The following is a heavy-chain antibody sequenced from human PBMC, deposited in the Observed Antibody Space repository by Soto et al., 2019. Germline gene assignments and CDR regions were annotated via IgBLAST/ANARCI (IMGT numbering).Heavy chain of an antibody. D-gene: IGHD3-22*01. CDR2: INSDGSTI. CDR3: ARNYFDSGGGFDY. V-gene: IGHV3-74*01. CDR1: QFSFSSHW. Sequence: GGSLRLSCAGSQFSFSSHWMHWVRQAPGKGLVWVSRINSDGSTIDYADSVKGRFTISRANAKSTLYLQMNSLRAEDTAVYYCARNYFDSGGGFDYWGQGTLVTVSS. J-gene: IGHJ4*02.